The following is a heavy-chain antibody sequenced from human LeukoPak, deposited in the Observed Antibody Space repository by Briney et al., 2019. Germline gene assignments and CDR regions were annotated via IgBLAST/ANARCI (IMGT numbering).Heavy chain of an antibody. CDR1: GFSFSGCA. J-gene: IGHJ4*01. V-gene: IGHV3-48*03. CDR2: INANGDTT. Sequence: HPGGSLRLSCAASGFSFSGCAMDWVRQAPGKGLEWVSYINANGDTTHYADSVRGRFTVSRDNAKNSLYLQLNSLSAEDTAVYYCARDPEFRGAYHSFDYWGQEPCSPSPQ. D-gene: IGHD3-10*01. CDR3: ARDPEFRGAYHSFDY.